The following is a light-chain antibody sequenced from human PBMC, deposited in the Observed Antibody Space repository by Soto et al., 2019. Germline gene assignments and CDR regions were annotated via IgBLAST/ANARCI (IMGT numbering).Light chain of an antibody. Sequence: EVVLTQSPVTLALSPGESATLSCRTSHSVDIYVAWYQQKPGQAPRLLIYDASNRATGIPARFSGSGSGTDFTLTISSLEPEDFAAYYCQQRKVWPPLTFGGGTKVELK. CDR2: DAS. J-gene: IGKJ4*01. CDR1: HSVDIY. V-gene: IGKV3-11*01. CDR3: QQRKVWPPLT.